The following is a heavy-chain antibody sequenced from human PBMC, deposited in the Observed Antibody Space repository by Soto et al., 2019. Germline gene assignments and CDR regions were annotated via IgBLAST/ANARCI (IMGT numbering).Heavy chain of an antibody. Sequence: QLQLQESGPGLVKPSETLSLTCTVSGGSISSSSYYWGWIRQPPGKGLEWIGSIYYSGSIYYNPSLKSRVTISVDTSKNQFSLKLSSVTAADTAVYYCARQRRSRSRQRYWFDPWGQGTLVTVSS. CDR1: GGSISSSSYY. V-gene: IGHV4-39*01. J-gene: IGHJ5*02. CDR2: IYYSGSI. CDR3: ARQRRSRSRQRYWFDP. D-gene: IGHD6-13*01.